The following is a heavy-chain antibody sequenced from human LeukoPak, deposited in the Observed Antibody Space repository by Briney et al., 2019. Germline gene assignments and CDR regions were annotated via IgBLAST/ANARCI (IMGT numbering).Heavy chain of an antibody. D-gene: IGHD3-3*01. Sequence: ASVKVSCKASGYTFTGYYMHWVRQAPGQGLEWMGWINPNSGGTNYAQKFQGRVTMTRDTSISTAYMELSRLRSDDTAVYYCARVEGYDFWSGYYIHYFDYWGQGTLVTVSS. CDR3: ARVEGYDFWSGYYIHYFDY. CDR2: INPNSGGT. J-gene: IGHJ4*02. CDR1: GYTFTGYY. V-gene: IGHV1-2*02.